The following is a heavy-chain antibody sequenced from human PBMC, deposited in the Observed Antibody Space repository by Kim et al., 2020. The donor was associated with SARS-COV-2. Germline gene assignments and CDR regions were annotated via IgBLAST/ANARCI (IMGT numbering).Heavy chain of an antibody. V-gene: IGHV1-18*01. J-gene: IGHJ5*02. Sequence: AQKLQGRVTMTTETSTSTAYMELRSLRSDDTAVYYCARSAAAGMGNWFDPWGQGTLVTVSS. CDR3: ARSAAAGMGNWFDP. D-gene: IGHD6-13*01.